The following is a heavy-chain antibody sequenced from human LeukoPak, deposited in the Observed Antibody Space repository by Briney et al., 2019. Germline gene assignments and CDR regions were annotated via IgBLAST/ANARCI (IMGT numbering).Heavy chain of an antibody. V-gene: IGHV3-21*01. Sequence: PGGSLRLSCVASGFPFSSYWMTWVRQAPGKGLEWVSSISSSSSYIYYADSVKGRFTISRDNAKNSLYLQMNSLRAEDTAVYYCARDSDEYFDYWGQGTLVTVSS. CDR3: ARDSDEYFDY. CDR2: ISSSSSYI. J-gene: IGHJ4*02. CDR1: GFPFSSYW.